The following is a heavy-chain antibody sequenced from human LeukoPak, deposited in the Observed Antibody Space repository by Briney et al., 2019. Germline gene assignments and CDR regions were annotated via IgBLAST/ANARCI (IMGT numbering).Heavy chain of an antibody. CDR2: INRVGGDT. J-gene: IGHJ4*02. CDR3: ARRVLMTTKYYFDY. CDR1: GFTFGDYA. Sequence: GGPLRLSCAASGFTFGDYAMYWVRQAPGKGLDWVSSINRVGGDTHYADSVKGRFTISRDNSKNTLFLQMNSLRAEDTAVYYCARRVLMTTKYYFDYWGQGTLVTVSS. D-gene: IGHD4-11*01. V-gene: IGHV3-23*01.